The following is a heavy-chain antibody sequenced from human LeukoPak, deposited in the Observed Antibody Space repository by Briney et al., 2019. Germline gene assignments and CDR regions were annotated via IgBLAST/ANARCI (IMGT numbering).Heavy chain of an antibody. CDR3: ARNYYDSSGYQIFDY. CDR2: INHSGST. CDR1: GGSFSGYY. V-gene: IGHV4-34*01. Sequence: PSETLSLTCAVYGGSFSGYYWSWIRQPPGKGLEWIGEINHSGSTNYNPSLKSRVTISVDTSKNQFSLKLSSVTAADTAVYYCARNYYDSSGYQIFDYWGQGTLVTVSS. D-gene: IGHD3-22*01. J-gene: IGHJ4*02.